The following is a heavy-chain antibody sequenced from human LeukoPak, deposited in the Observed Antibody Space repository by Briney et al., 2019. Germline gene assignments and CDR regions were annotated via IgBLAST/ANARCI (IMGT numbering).Heavy chain of an antibody. CDR3: ARGGYYELGDYFDY. D-gene: IGHD3-22*01. CDR1: GFTFSSYS. Sequence: GGSLRLSCAASGFTFSSYSMNWVRQAPGKGREWVSSISSSSSYIYYADSVKGRFTISRDNAKNSLYLQMNSLRAEDTAVYYCARGGYYELGDYFDYWGQGTLVTVSS. J-gene: IGHJ4*02. CDR2: ISSSSSYI. V-gene: IGHV3-21*01.